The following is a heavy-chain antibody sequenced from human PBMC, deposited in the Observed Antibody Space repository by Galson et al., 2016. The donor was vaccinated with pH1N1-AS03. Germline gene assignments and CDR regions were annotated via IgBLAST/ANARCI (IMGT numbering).Heavy chain of an antibody. CDR2: IYDSGNT. D-gene: IGHD2-2*01. CDR1: GGSISSGNYF. Sequence: TLSLTCTVSGGSISSGNYFWSWIRQHPGKGLEWIGLIYDSGNTFYNPSLKSRVSISVDTSKNQFSLKLNSVTAADTAVYYCASVSLAYCSSTSCFRFDPWGQGTLVTVSS. V-gene: IGHV4-31*03. CDR3: ASVSLAYCSSTSCFRFDP. J-gene: IGHJ5*02.